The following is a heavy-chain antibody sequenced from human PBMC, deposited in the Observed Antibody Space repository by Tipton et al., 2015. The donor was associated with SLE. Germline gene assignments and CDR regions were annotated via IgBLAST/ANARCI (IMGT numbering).Heavy chain of an antibody. CDR2: ISYSGGT. Sequence: TLSLTCTVSSGSISSGDYLWNWIRQRPGEGLEWVGSISYSGGTYYNPSLKSRLTISIDTSNNQFSLRLISVTAADTAVYYCARVRLDYFASGAFYFDSWGQGTLITVSS. V-gene: IGHV4-31*03. J-gene: IGHJ4*02. CDR3: ARVRLDYFASGAFYFDS. CDR1: SGSISSGDYL. D-gene: IGHD3-10*01.